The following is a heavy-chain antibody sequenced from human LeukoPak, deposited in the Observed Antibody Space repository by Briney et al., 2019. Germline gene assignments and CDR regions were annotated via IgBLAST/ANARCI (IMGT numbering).Heavy chain of an antibody. D-gene: IGHD1-26*01. CDR1: GASISSSGSYY. V-gene: IGHV4-39*01. Sequence: SETLSLTCTVSGASISSSGSYYWGWIRQPPGKGLEWISSIYYSGRTHYNPFLKSRVSISVDTSKNQFSLKLDSVTAADTAVYYCARQSVGTASIYYFAYWGQGILVTVSS. CDR3: ARQSVGTASIYYFAY. CDR2: IYYSGRT. J-gene: IGHJ4*02.